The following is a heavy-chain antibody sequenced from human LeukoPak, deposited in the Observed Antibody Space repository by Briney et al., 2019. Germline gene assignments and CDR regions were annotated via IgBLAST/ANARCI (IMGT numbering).Heavy chain of an antibody. CDR2: IYHSGST. D-gene: IGHD3-9*01. J-gene: IGHJ4*02. Sequence: PSETLSFTCAVSGGSISSSNWWSWVRQPPGKGLEWIGEIYHSGSTNYIPSLKSRVTISVDKSKNQFSLKLSSVTAADTAVYYCARAVGYFDHSLDYWGQGTLVTVSS. CDR3: ARAVGYFDHSLDY. CDR1: GGSISSSNW. V-gene: IGHV4-4*02.